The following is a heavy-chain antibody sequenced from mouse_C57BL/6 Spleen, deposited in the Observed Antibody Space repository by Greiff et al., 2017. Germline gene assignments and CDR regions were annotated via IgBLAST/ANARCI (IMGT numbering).Heavy chain of an antibody. CDR3: ARRGYYGNFFDY. J-gene: IGHJ2*01. V-gene: IGHV1-55*01. CDR2: IYPGSGST. Sequence: VQLQQSGAELVKPGASVKMSCKASGYTFTSYWITWVKQRPGQGLEWIGDIYPGSGSTNYNEKFKSKATLTVDTSSSTAYMQLSSLTSEDSAVYYCARRGYYGNFFDYWGQGTTLTVSS. CDR1: GYTFTSYW. D-gene: IGHD2-1*01.